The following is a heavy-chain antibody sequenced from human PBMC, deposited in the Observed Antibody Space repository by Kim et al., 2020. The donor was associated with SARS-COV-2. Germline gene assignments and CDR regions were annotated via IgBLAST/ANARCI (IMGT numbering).Heavy chain of an antibody. Sequence: GESLRLSCAASGFTVSSTYMSWVRQAPGKGPEWVSLIYGGGNTYYADSVKGRFTISRDNSKNTVYLQMSSLRAEDTAVYYCARDAGNSYWYFDLWGRGTLVTVSS. J-gene: IGHJ2*01. CDR3: ARDAGNSYWYFDL. CDR1: GFTVSSTY. D-gene: IGHD4-4*01. CDR2: IYGGGNT. V-gene: IGHV3-53*01.